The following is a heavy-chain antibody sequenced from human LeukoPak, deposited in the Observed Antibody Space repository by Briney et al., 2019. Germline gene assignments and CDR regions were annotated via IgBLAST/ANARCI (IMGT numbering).Heavy chain of an antibody. V-gene: IGHV3-15*01. CDR2: IKSKTDGGTT. J-gene: IGHJ6*02. CDR3: TTDLDTTGYYYGMDV. Sequence: GGSLRLSCAASGFTFSSYSMNWVRQAPGKGLEWVGRIKSKTDGGTTDYAAPVKGRFTISRDESKNTPYLQMNSLKTEDTAVYYCTTDLDTTGYYYGMDVWGQGTKVTVSS. CDR1: GFTFSSYS. D-gene: IGHD1-1*01.